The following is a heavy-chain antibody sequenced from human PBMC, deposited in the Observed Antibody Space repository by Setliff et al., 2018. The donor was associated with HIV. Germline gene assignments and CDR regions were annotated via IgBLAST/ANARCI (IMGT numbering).Heavy chain of an antibody. D-gene: IGHD3-3*01. J-gene: IGHJ6*03. CDR1: GGSISSSSYY. Sequence: NPSETLSLTCTVSGGSISSSSYYWGWIRQPPGKGLEWIGSIYYSGSTYYNPSLKSRVTISVDTSKNQFSLKLSSVTAADTAVYYCARHNYELDYYYYYMDVWGKGTTVTVSS. V-gene: IGHV4-39*01. CDR3: ARHNYELDYYYYYMDV. CDR2: IYYSGST.